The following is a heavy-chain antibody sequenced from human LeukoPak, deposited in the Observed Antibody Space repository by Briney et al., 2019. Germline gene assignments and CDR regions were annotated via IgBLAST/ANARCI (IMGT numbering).Heavy chain of an antibody. CDR2: IYYSGST. CDR3: ARSSGDYYLIKTNWFDP. CDR1: GGSISSSSYY. J-gene: IGHJ5*02. Sequence: SETLPLTCTVSGGSISSSSYYWGWIRQPPGKGLEWIGSIYYSGSTYYNPSLKSRVTISVDTSKNQFSLKLSSVTAADTAVYYCARSSGDYYLIKTNWFDPWGQGTLVTVSS. V-gene: IGHV4-39*01. D-gene: IGHD4-17*01.